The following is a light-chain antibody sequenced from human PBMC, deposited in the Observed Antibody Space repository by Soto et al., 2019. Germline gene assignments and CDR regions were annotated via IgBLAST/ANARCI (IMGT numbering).Light chain of an antibody. CDR3: HQYHIYPVT. V-gene: IGKV1-5*03. Sequence: DIQMTQSPSTLSASVGDRVTITCRASQSVSTWLAWYQHKPGKAPKLLIHKASTLENGVPPRFSGSGSCTDFTLTISSLQPDGFATYDCHQYHIYPVTFGGGTKVEIK. CDR2: KAS. J-gene: IGKJ4*01. CDR1: QSVSTW.